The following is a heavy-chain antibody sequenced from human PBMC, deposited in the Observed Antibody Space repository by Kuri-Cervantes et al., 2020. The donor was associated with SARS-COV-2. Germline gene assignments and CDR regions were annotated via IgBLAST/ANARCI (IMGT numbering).Heavy chain of an antibody. CDR2: IYYSGST. CDR1: GFTFSSYA. V-gene: IGHV4-59*08. D-gene: IGHD3-9*01. Sequence: ESLKISCAASGFTFSSYAMTRVRQAPGKGLEWIGYIYYSGSTYYNPSLKSRVTISVDTSKNQFSLKLSSVTAADTAVYYCARGPNFDWSHWGQGTLVTVSS. J-gene: IGHJ4*02. CDR3: ARGPNFDWSH.